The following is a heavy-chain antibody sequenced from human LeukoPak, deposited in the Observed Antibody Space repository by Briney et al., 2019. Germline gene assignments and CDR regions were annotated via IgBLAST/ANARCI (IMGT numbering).Heavy chain of an antibody. D-gene: IGHD2-21*02. CDR1: GFTFSSYW. CDR3: ARLLGGVTTFDY. J-gene: IGHJ4*02. Sequence: GGSLRLFCVGSGFTFSSYWMSWVRLGPGKGVVGVASIQPDGSVGRYVDSVKGRFTISRDNAKSSVFLQMNSLRAEDTAVYYCARLLGGVTTFDYWGQGGLVTVSS. CDR2: IQPDGSVG. V-gene: IGHV3-7*01.